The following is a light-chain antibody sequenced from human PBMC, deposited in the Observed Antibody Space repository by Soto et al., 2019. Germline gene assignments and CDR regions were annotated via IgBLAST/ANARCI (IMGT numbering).Light chain of an antibody. CDR1: SSDVGGYNY. Sequence: QSFLTHPPSASGSPGQSVAISCTGTSSDVGGYNYVSWYQQHPGKAPKLMIYEVNKRPSGVPDRFSGSKSGNTASLTVSGLQAEDEADYYCSSYAGSSNVFGTGTKATVL. CDR2: EVN. V-gene: IGLV2-8*01. J-gene: IGLJ1*01. CDR3: SSYAGSSNV.